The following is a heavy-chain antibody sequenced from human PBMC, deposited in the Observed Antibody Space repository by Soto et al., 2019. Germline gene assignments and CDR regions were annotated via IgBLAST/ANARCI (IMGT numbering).Heavy chain of an antibody. Sequence: HPGGSLRLSCVASGFTFDYYAMHWFRQAPGKGLEWVSGMSWNRGSIAYADSVKGRFTISRDNAKNSLYLQVNSLRAEDTAVYYCARDFDSSGYYGPVGAFDIWGQGTMVTVSS. D-gene: IGHD3-22*01. CDR1: GFTFDYYA. V-gene: IGHV3-9*01. J-gene: IGHJ3*02. CDR2: MSWNRGSI. CDR3: ARDFDSSGYYGPVGAFDI.